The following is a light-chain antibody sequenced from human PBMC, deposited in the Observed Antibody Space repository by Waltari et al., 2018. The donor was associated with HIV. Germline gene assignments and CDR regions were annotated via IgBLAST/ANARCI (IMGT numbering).Light chain of an antibody. CDR2: DYT. CDR1: NIGSKN. V-gene: IGLV3-21*02. Sequence: SFVLTQPPSVSVAPGQTARITCGGNNIGSKNVNWYQQKPGQATVVVVHDYTDRPAGIPERFSVSNSGNTATLTISRVEAGDEADYHCQVWDTSSDHVIVGGGTKLTVL. CDR3: QVWDTSSDHVI. J-gene: IGLJ2*01.